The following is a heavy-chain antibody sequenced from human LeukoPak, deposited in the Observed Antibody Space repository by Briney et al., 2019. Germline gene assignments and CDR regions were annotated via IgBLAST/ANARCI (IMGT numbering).Heavy chain of an antibody. J-gene: IGHJ3*02. D-gene: IGHD6-19*01. CDR3: ARRLEYSSGWYGNDAFDI. Sequence: PSETLSLTCDVSGYSISSGYYWGWIRQPPGKGLEWIGSIYHSGSTYYNPSLKSRVTISVDTSKNQFSLKLSSVTAADTAVYYCARRLEYSSGWYGNDAFDIWGQGTMVTVSS. V-gene: IGHV4-38-2*01. CDR1: GYSISSGYY. CDR2: IYHSGST.